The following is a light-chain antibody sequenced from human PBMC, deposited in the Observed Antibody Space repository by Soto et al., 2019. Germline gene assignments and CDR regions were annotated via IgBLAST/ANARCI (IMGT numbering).Light chain of an antibody. CDR2: GAF. CDR1: QSFSSN. Sequence: IVITQSSVTLSMSPGERATLSCRASQSFSSNLAWYQQKPGQAPSLLIYGAFTRATGIPARFSGTGSGTEFTLTISSVQSEDFALYYCQQYNDWPLTFGQGTKVDIK. CDR3: QQYNDWPLT. J-gene: IGKJ1*01. V-gene: IGKV3-15*01.